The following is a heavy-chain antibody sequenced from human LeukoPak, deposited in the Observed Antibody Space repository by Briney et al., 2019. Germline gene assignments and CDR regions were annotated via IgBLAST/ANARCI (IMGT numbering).Heavy chain of an antibody. CDR3: ARDKYSSSSGGFDY. J-gene: IGHJ4*02. Sequence: PGGSLRLSCAASGFTFSSYSINWVRQAPGKGLEWVSSTSSSSRYINYADSVKGRFTISRDNAKNSLYLQMNSLRAEDTAVYYCARDKYSSSSGGFDYWGQGTLVTVSS. V-gene: IGHV3-21*01. CDR2: TSSSSRYI. CDR1: GFTFSSYS. D-gene: IGHD6-6*01.